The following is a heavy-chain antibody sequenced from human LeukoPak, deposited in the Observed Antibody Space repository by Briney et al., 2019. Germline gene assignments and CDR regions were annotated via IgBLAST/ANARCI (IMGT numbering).Heavy chain of an antibody. CDR2: IKSKTDGGTT. Sequence: RSGGSLRLSCAVSGLTFSNVWTSWVRQAPGKGLEWVGRIKSKTDGGTTDYAAPVEGRFTISRDDSKSTLYLQMNSLKTEDTALYYCITDPGGRGGSLVDYWGQGTLVTVSS. CDR3: ITDPGGRGGSLVDY. D-gene: IGHD2-15*01. V-gene: IGHV3-15*01. CDR1: GLTFSNVW. J-gene: IGHJ4*02.